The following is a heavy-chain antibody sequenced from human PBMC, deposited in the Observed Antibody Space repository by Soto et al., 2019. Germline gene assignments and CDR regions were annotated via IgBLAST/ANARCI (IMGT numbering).Heavy chain of an antibody. V-gene: IGHV1-2*04. Sequence: GASVKVSCKASGYTFTGYYMHWVRQAPGQGLEWMGWINPNSGGTNYAQKFQGWVTMTRDTSISTAYMELSRLRSDDTAVYYCARDRGNGYSYGTYYYYYYYMDVWGKGTTVTVSS. CDR1: GYTFTGYY. CDR2: INPNSGGT. J-gene: IGHJ6*03. D-gene: IGHD5-18*01. CDR3: ARDRGNGYSYGTYYYYYYYMDV.